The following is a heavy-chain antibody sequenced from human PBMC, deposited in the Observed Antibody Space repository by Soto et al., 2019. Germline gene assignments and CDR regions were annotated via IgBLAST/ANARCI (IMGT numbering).Heavy chain of an antibody. CDR3: ARDRVAGIWGDAFDI. V-gene: IGHV1-18*04. J-gene: IGHJ3*02. CDR2: INPYNANT. CDR1: CYTFTNHG. Sequence: AASVQVSCKTPCYTFTNHGITSVRQATGQGLEWMGWINPYNANTNYAQKLQGRVTMTTDTSTSTAYMDLRSLTSDDTAVYYCARDRVAGIWGDAFDIWGQGTMVTVSS. D-gene: IGHD3-16*01.